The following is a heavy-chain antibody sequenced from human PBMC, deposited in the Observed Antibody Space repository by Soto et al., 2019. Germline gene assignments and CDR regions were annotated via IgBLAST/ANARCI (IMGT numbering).Heavy chain of an antibody. CDR1: GFTFSSYS. D-gene: IGHD3-10*01. CDR2: ISSSSSYI. J-gene: IGHJ4*02. CDR3: ARERGLEFGELNLSDY. V-gene: IGHV3-21*01. Sequence: EVQLVESGGGLVKPGGSLRLSCAASGFTFSSYSMNWVRQAPGKGLEWVSSISSSSSYIYYADSVKGRFTISRDNAKNSLYLQMNSLRAEDTAVYYCARERGLEFGELNLSDYWGQGTLVTVSS.